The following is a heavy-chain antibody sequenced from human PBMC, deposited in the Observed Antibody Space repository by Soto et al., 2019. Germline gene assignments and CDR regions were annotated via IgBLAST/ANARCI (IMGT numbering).Heavy chain of an antibody. D-gene: IGHD3-10*01. V-gene: IGHV3-23*01. CDR1: GFTFRNYV. Sequence: GGSLRLSCVASGFTFRNYVMNWVRQAPGKGLQWVSGISGSGETTFYADSVKGRFTISRDNSKNTVYLELNSLRAEDSAIYYCANKAGAPGSTGGPSYFDFWGQGTLVTVSS. CDR2: ISGSGETT. CDR3: ANKAGAPGSTGGPSYFDF. J-gene: IGHJ4*02.